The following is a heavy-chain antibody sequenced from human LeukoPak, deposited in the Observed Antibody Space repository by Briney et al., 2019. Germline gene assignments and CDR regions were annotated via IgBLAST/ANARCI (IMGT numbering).Heavy chain of an antibody. D-gene: IGHD4-17*01. J-gene: IGHJ4*02. Sequence: SETLSLTCSVSGGSISSTGHYWGWIRQSPEKGLDWIGSIYSNGNTYYNPSVKSRVTMSVDTSKNQFSLKLTSMTAAETAVYYCERSATVTTGYFDYWGQGALVTVSS. CDR2: IYSNGNT. V-gene: IGHV4-39*07. CDR3: ERSATVTTGYFDY. CDR1: GGSISSTGHY.